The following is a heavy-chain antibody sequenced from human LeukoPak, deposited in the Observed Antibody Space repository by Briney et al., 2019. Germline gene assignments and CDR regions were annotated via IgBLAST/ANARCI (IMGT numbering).Heavy chain of an antibody. CDR1: GGTFSSYA. CDR2: IIPIFGTA. Sequence: SVKVSCKASGGTFSSYAISWVRQAPGQGLEWMGGIIPIFGTANYAQKFQGRVTITADESTSTAYMELSILRSEDTAVYYCARRPARGDALDIWGQGTMVTVSS. J-gene: IGHJ3*02. CDR3: ARRPARGDALDI. V-gene: IGHV1-69*01.